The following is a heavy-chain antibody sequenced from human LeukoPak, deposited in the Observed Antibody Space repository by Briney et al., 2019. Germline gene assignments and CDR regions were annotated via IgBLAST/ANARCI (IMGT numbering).Heavy chain of an antibody. CDR3: ARDGSKSCSRGSCYLNWFDP. D-gene: IGHD2-15*01. J-gene: IGHJ5*02. V-gene: IGHV3-7*01. CDR2: INQDGSEE. Sequence: PGGSLRLSCGASGFSFSDYWMTWVRQAPGKGLEWVANINQDGSEEYYVASVKGRFTISRDNAKNSLYLQMTSLRAEDTAAYYCARDGSKSCSRGSCYLNWFDPWGQGTLVTVSS. CDR1: GFSFSDYW.